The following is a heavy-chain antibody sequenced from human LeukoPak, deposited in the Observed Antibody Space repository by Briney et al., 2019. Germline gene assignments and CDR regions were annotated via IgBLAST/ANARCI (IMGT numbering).Heavy chain of an antibody. Sequence: GESPKISCKGFGYDFFGYWIGWVRQMPGKGLEWMGIIFPGDSQTYYSPSFQGQVTMSADKSINTAYLQWSSLKALDTAVYYRARFNAPRFVDNWFDPWGQGTLVTVS. V-gene: IGHV5-51*01. CDR2: IFPGDSQT. CDR1: GYDFFGYW. J-gene: IGHJ5*02. D-gene: IGHD2-8*01. CDR3: ARFNAPRFVDNWFDP.